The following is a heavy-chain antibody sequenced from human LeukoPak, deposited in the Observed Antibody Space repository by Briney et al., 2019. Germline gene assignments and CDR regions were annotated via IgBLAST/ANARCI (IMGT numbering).Heavy chain of an antibody. V-gene: IGHV3-48*03. Sequence: GGSLRLSCAASGFTFSSYGMNWVRQAPGKGLEWVSYISSSGSIIYYADSVKGRFTISRDNAKNSLYLQMNSLRAEDTAVYYCARGGLGVYVWGQGTMVTVSS. J-gene: IGHJ3*01. CDR2: ISSSGSII. D-gene: IGHD3-16*01. CDR1: GFTFSSYG. CDR3: ARGGLGVYV.